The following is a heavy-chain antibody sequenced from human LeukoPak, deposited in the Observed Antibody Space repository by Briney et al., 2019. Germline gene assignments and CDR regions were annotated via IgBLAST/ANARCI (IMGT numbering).Heavy chain of an antibody. Sequence: GGSLRLSCAASGSTFSEHHMDWVRQAPGKGLEWVARIRNKADSYTIEYAASVKGRFTISRDDSRNSLYLQMSNLRAEDTAVYFCARGGGLDVWGQGATVTVSS. D-gene: IGHD3-16*01. V-gene: IGHV3-72*01. CDR2: IRNKADSYTI. CDR3: ARGGGLDV. CDR1: GSTFSEHH. J-gene: IGHJ6*02.